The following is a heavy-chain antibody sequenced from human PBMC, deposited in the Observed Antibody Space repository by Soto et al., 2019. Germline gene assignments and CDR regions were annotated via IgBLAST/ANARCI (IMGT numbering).Heavy chain of an antibody. CDR3: ARETEVVRGVSYYYGMDV. CDR1: GYTFTSYG. Sequence: QVQLVQSGAEVKKPGASVKVSCKASGYTFTSYGISWVRQAPGQGLEWMGWISAYNGNTNYAQKLQGRVTMTTDTSTSRASMELRGLSSDDTAVYYCARETEVVRGVSYYYGMDVWGQGTTVTVSS. V-gene: IGHV1-18*01. CDR2: ISAYNGNT. J-gene: IGHJ6*02. D-gene: IGHD3-10*01.